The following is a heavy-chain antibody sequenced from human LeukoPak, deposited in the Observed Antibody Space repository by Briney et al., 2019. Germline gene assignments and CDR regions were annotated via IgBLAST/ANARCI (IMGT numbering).Heavy chain of an antibody. CDR1: GGSISNNNYY. CDR3: ATWRTAKTGFDY. CDR2: IYYSGSP. Sequence: PSETLSLTCTVSGGSISNNNYYWAWIRQPPGKGLECIGSIYYSGSPYYNPSLKSRVTISVDTSKNQFSLRLSSVTAADTAVYYCATWRTAKTGFDYWGQGTLVTVSS. D-gene: IGHD1-1*01. J-gene: IGHJ4*02. V-gene: IGHV4-39*01.